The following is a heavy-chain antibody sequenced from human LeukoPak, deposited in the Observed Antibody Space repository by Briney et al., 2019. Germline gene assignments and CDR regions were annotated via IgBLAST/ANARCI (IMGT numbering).Heavy chain of an antibody. J-gene: IGHJ5*02. D-gene: IGHD2-15*01. CDR3: ARIVMVVAAVYWFDP. V-gene: IGHV4-39*01. CDR1: GGSISRSRYY. Sequence: SETLSLTCTVSGGSISRSRYYWGWIRQPPGKGLEWIGSINYSGSTYYNLSLKSRVTISVDTSKNQFSLKLSSVTAADTAIYYCARIVMVVAAVYWFDPWGREPWSPSPQ. CDR2: INYSGST.